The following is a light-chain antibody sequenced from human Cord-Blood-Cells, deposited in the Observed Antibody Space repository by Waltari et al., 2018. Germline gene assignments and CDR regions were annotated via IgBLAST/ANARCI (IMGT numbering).Light chain of an antibody. CDR2: GAS. Sequence: ETVLQQYRGTLSLSLGAGSTQPCRASQSVSSSYLAWYQQKPVQATRLLIEGASSRATGIPDRCSGSGAGTDFTLTISRLEPEDFAVYYCQQYGSSPPTFGQGTKVEIK. CDR1: QSVSSSY. CDR3: QQYGSSPPT. V-gene: IGKV3-20*01. J-gene: IGKJ1*01.